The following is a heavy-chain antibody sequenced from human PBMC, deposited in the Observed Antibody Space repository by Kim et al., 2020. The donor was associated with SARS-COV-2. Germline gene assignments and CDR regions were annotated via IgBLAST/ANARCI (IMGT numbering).Heavy chain of an antibody. CDR1: GYSFTSYW. D-gene: IGHD3-22*01. CDR2: IYPGDSDT. J-gene: IGHJ4*02. CDR3: ARLSPQEMATYYDSSGYQN. V-gene: IGHV5-51*01. Sequence: GESLKISCKGSGYSFTSYWIGWVRQMPGKGLEWMGIIYPGDSDTRYSPSFQGQVTISADKSISTAYLQWSSLKASDTAMYYCARLSPQEMATYYDSSGYQNWGQGTLVTVSS.